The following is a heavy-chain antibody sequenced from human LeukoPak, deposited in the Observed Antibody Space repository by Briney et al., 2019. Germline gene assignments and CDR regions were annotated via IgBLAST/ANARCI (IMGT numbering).Heavy chain of an antibody. J-gene: IGHJ4*02. Sequence: ETLSLTCAVYGGSFSGYYWSWVRQAPGKGLEWVANIKQDGSEKYYVDSVKGRFTISRDNAKNSLYLQMNSLRAEDTAVYYCARAVPGPRDYWGQGTLVTVSS. CDR3: ARAVPGPRDY. CDR1: GGSFSGYY. V-gene: IGHV3-7*01. CDR2: IKQDGSEK.